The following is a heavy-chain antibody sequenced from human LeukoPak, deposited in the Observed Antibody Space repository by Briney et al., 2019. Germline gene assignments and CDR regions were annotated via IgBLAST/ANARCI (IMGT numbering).Heavy chain of an antibody. CDR1: GYSISSGYY. CDR3: ARVNYGSGSFRDWFDP. V-gene: IGHV4-38-2*02. Sequence: PSETLSLTCTVSGYSISSGYYWGWIRQPPGKGLEWIGSIYHSGSTYYNPSLKSRVTISVDTSKNQFSLKLSSVTAADTAVYYCARVNYGSGSFRDWFDPWGQGTLVTVSS. CDR2: IYHSGST. J-gene: IGHJ5*02. D-gene: IGHD3-10*01.